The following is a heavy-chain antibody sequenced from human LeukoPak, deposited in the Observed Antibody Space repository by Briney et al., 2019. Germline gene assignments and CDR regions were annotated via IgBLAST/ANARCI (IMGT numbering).Heavy chain of an antibody. J-gene: IGHJ4*02. CDR1: GGSISSYY. D-gene: IGHD1-14*01. V-gene: IGHV4-59*01. Sequence: SETLSLTCTVSGGSISSYYWSWIRQPPGKGLEWIGYIYYSGSTNYNPSLKSRVTISVDTSKNQFSLKLSSVTAADTAVYYCARELTAIDYWGQGTLVTVSS. CDR3: ARELTAIDY. CDR2: IYYSGST.